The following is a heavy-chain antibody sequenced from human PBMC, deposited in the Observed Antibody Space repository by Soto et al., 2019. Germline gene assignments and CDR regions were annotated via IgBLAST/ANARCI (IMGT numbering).Heavy chain of an antibody. Sequence: QVQLVESGGGVVQPGRSLRLSCAASGFTLSSYGMHWVRQAPGKGLEWVAVIWYDGSNKYYADSVKGRFTISRDNSKNTLYLQMNSLRAEDTAVYYCARDSPEGYSSSFVYLDYWGQGTLVTVSS. CDR3: ARDSPEGYSSSFVYLDY. J-gene: IGHJ4*02. V-gene: IGHV3-33*01. D-gene: IGHD6-6*01. CDR1: GFTLSSYG. CDR2: IWYDGSNK.